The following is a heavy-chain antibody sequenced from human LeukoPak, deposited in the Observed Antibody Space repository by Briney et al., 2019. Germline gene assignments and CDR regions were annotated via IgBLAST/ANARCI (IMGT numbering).Heavy chain of an antibody. Sequence: ASVKVSCKASGYTFTTYDITWVRQATGQGLEWMGWMNPNSGDTAYAQKFQGRVTITADKSTSTAYMELSSLRSEDTAVYYCARDPWAVAGTSAFDIWGQGTMVTVSS. D-gene: IGHD6-19*01. J-gene: IGHJ3*02. CDR2: MNPNSGDT. CDR1: GYTFTTYD. V-gene: IGHV1-8*01. CDR3: ARDPWAVAGTSAFDI.